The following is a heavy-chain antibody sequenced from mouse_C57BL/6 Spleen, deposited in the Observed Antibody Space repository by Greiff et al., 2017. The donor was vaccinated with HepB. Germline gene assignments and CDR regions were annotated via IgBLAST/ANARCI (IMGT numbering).Heavy chain of an antibody. J-gene: IGHJ2*01. CDR1: GYAFSSYW. Sequence: VQLQQSGAELVKPGASVKISCKASGYAFSSYWMNWVKQRPGKGLEWIGQIYPGDGDTNYNGKFKGKATLTADKSSSTAYMQLSSLTSEDSAVYFCARSPVTTNFDYWGQGTTLTVSS. CDR2: IYPGDGDT. V-gene: IGHV1-80*01. D-gene: IGHD2-2*01. CDR3: ARSPVTTNFDY.